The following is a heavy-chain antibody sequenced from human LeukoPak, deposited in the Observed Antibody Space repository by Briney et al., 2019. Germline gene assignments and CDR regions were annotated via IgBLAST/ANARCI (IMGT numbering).Heavy chain of an antibody. D-gene: IGHD3-9*01. J-gene: IGHJ4*02. CDR1: GYTFTSYD. CDR2: MNPNSGNT. V-gene: IGHV1-8*01. CDR3: ARDVRENLIYDILTGYFDY. Sequence: GASVKVSCKASGYTFTSYDINWVRQATGQGLEWMGWMNPNSGNTGYAQKFQGRVTMTRNTSISTAYMELSSLRSEDTAVYYCARDVRENLIYDILTGYFDYWGQGTLVTVSS.